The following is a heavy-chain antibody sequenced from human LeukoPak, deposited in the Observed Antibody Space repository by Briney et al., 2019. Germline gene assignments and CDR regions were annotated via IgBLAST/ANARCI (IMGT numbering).Heavy chain of an antibody. J-gene: IGHJ1*01. CDR3: ARSTVEVQLWSRPGYFQH. CDR1: GGSISSGGYY. CDR2: IYHSGST. Sequence: NPSETLSLTCTVSGGSISSGGYYWSWIRQPPGKGLEWIGYIYHSGSTYYNPSFKSRVTISVDRSKNQFSLKLSSVTAADTAVYYCARSTVEVQLWSRPGYFQHWGQGTLVTVSS. D-gene: IGHD5-18*01. V-gene: IGHV4-30-2*01.